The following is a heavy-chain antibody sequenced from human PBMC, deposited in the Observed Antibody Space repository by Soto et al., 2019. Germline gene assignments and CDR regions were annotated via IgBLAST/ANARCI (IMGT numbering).Heavy chain of an antibody. Sequence: PSETLSLTCTVSGGSISSSSYYWGWIRQPPGKGLEWIGSIYYSGSTYYNPSLKSRVTISVDTSKNQFSLKLSSVTAADTAVYYCARHVFRNWFDLWGQGTLVTFSS. V-gene: IGHV4-39*01. CDR1: GGSISSSSYY. CDR3: ARHVFRNWFDL. CDR2: IYYSGST. J-gene: IGHJ5*02.